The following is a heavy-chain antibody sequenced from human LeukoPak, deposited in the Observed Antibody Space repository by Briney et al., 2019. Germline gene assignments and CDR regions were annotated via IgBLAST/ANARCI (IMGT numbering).Heavy chain of an antibody. CDR2: IYHSGST. CDR1: GGSISSGGYY. D-gene: IGHD3-10*01. CDR3: ASSLYQTMVRGASDI. Sequence: SETLSLTCTVSGGSISSGGYYWSWIRQPPGKGLEWIGYIYHSGSTYYNPSLKSRVTISVDRSKNQFSLKLSSVTAADTAVYYCASSLYQTMVRGASDIWGQGTMVTVSS. V-gene: IGHV4-30-2*01. J-gene: IGHJ3*02.